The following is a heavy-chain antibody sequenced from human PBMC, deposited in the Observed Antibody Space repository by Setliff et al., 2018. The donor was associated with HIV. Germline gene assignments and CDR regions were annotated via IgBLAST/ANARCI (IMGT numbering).Heavy chain of an antibody. D-gene: IGHD4-17*01. Sequence: GGSLRLSCIASGFSFNNYYMTWVRQAPGKGLEWVSNIKSEGTEKNYADSVRGRFTISRDNTKNSLYLQMDGLRVEDTAVYYCARDPPGYGDSNDYWGQGTLVTVSS. CDR1: GFSFNNYY. V-gene: IGHV3-7*01. CDR3: ARDPPGYGDSNDY. CDR2: IKSEGTEK. J-gene: IGHJ4*02.